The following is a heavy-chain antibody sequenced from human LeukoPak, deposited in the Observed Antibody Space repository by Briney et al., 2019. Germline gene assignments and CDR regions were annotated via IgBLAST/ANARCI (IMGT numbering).Heavy chain of an antibody. Sequence: PSETLSLTCTVSGGSTSSYYWSWIRQPPGKGLEWIGYIFYSGSTNYNPSLKSRVTLSVDTSKNQFSLELSSVTAADTAVYYCARLIDSSGYYALDYWGQGSLVTVSS. CDR1: GGSTSSYY. CDR2: IFYSGST. D-gene: IGHD3-22*01. J-gene: IGHJ4*02. CDR3: ARLIDSSGYYALDY. V-gene: IGHV4-59*08.